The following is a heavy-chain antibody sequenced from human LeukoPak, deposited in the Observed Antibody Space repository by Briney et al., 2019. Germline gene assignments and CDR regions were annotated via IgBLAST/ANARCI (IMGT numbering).Heavy chain of an antibody. Sequence: PGGSLRLSCAASGFTVSSNYMSWVRQAPGEGLEWVSVIYSGGSTYYADSVKGRFTISRDNSKNTLYLQMNSLRAEDTAVYYCAREQARYSSSWYDYWGQGTLVTVSS. V-gene: IGHV3-66*01. CDR1: GFTVSSNY. J-gene: IGHJ4*02. D-gene: IGHD6-13*01. CDR2: IYSGGST. CDR3: AREQARYSSSWYDY.